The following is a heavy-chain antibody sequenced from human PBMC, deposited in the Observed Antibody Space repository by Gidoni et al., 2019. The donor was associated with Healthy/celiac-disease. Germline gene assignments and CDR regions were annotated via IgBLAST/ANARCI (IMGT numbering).Heavy chain of an antibody. J-gene: IGHJ6*02. D-gene: IGHD3-3*01. CDR3: ARAERLNDDFWSGYSTYYYYGMDV. CDR2: ISSSSSTI. V-gene: IGHV3-48*02. CDR1: GFTFSSYS. Sequence: EVQLVESGGGLVQPGGSLRLSCAASGFTFSSYSMNWVRQAPGKGLEWVSYISSSSSTIYYADSVKGRFNISRDNAKNSLYLQMNSLRDEDTAVYYCARAERLNDDFWSGYSTYYYYGMDVWGQGTTVTVSS.